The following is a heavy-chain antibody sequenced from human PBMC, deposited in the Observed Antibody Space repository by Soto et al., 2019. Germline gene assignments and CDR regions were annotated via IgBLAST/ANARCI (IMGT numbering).Heavy chain of an antibody. CDR1: GGTFSSYA. Sequence: GASVKVSCKASGGTFSSYAISWVRQAPGQGLEWMGGIIPIFGTANYAQKFQGRVTITADESTSTAYMELSSLRSEDTAVYYCAREYGYCTNGVCPGAFDIWGQGTVVTVSS. CDR3: AREYGYCTNGVCPGAFDI. CDR2: IIPIFGTA. D-gene: IGHD2-8*01. J-gene: IGHJ3*02. V-gene: IGHV1-69*13.